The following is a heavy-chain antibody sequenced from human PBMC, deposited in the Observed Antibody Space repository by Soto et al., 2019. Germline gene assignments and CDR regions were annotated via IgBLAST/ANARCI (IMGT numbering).Heavy chain of an antibody. D-gene: IGHD5-18*01. CDR3: ARDRGGYSYGYLGWFDP. CDR1: GGTFSSYA. J-gene: IGHJ5*02. Sequence: QVQLVQSGAEVKKPGSSVKVSCKASGGTFSSYAISWVRQAPGQGLEWMGGIIPIFGTANYAQKFQGRVTITADESTSTAYMELSSLRSEDMAVYYCARDRGGYSYGYLGWFDPWGQGTLVTVSS. V-gene: IGHV1-69*01. CDR2: IIPIFGTA.